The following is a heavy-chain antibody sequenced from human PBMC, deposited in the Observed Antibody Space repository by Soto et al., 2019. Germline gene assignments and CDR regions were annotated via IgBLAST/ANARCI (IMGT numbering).Heavy chain of an antibody. CDR2: ISTGGIT. J-gene: IGHJ4*02. V-gene: IGHV3-53*02. Sequence: EVQLVETGGDWIQPGGPLRLSCAASGFTVSSNYMSWVRQAPGKGLEWVSIISTGGITYYADSVRGRFTVSRDNSKNTLYLQMNGLRAEDTAVYHCASGVARGVSNYWGQGTLVTVSS. CDR1: GFTVSSNY. CDR3: ASGVARGVSNY. D-gene: IGHD3-10*01.